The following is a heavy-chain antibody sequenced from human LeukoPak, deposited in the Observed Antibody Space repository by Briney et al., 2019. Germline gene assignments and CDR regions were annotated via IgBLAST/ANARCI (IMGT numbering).Heavy chain of an antibody. CDR2: IIPIFGTA. D-gene: IGHD3-22*01. Sequence: ASVKVSCKASRGTFSSYAISWVRQAPGQGLEWMGSIIPIFGTANYAQKFQGRVTITTDESTSTAYMELSSLRSEDTAVYYCARGSSGYYMYYYFDYWGQGTLVTVSS. CDR1: RGTFSSYA. CDR3: ARGSSGYYMYYYFDY. V-gene: IGHV1-69*05. J-gene: IGHJ4*02.